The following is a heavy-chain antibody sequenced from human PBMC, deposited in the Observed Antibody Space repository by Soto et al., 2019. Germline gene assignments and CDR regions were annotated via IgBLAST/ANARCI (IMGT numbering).Heavy chain of an antibody. Sequence: LETLCVTCTVAGGSISSSGGCWGWIRQPPGKGLEWIGSIYYSGSTYYNPSLKSRVTISVDTSKNQFSLKLSSVTAADTAVYYCASIIMIAVVFDYWGQGTLVTVSS. CDR3: ASIIMIAVVFDY. V-gene: IGHV4-39*01. J-gene: IGHJ4*02. D-gene: IGHD3-22*01. CDR2: IYYSGST. CDR1: GGSISSSGGC.